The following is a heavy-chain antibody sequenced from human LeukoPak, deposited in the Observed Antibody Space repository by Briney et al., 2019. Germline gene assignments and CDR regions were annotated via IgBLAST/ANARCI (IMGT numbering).Heavy chain of an antibody. Sequence: GASVKVSCKASGYTFVNYGFSWVRQAPGQGLEWMAWINPYNGRTNYARKLKGRVTLTADTSTSTVYMELRSLRSDDTAVYYCARDVTSSWYDFWGQGTLVTASS. V-gene: IGHV1-18*01. D-gene: IGHD2-2*01. CDR1: GYTFVNYG. CDR2: INPYNGRT. J-gene: IGHJ4*02. CDR3: ARDVTSSWYDF.